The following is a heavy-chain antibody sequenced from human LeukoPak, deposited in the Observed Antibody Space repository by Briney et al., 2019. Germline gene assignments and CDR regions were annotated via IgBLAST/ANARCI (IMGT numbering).Heavy chain of an antibody. CDR3: ARGLKLGYSYGYFFGY. CDR2: INPNSGGT. Sequence: EASVKVSCKASGHTFTGYYMHWVRQAPGQGLEWMGWINPNSGGTNYAQKFQGRVTMTRDTSISTAYMELSRLRSDDTAVYYCARGLKLGYSYGYFFGYWGQGTLVTVSS. CDR1: GHTFTGYY. J-gene: IGHJ4*02. V-gene: IGHV1-2*02. D-gene: IGHD5-18*01.